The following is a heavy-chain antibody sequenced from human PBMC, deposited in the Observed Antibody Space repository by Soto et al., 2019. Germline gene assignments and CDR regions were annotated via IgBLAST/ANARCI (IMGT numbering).Heavy chain of an antibody. J-gene: IGHJ4*02. CDR1: EFTVTSNY. V-gene: IGHV3-53*04. Sequence: EVQLVESGGGLVQPGGSLRLSCAASEFTVTSNYMSWVRQAPGKGLEWVSVIYSGGSTYYADFVKGRSTISRDNSKNTVYLQMNSLRAEDTAVYYCARATYCTGGNCLLDYWGQGTLVTVSS. CDR2: IYSGGST. CDR3: ARATYCTGGNCLLDY. D-gene: IGHD2-15*01.